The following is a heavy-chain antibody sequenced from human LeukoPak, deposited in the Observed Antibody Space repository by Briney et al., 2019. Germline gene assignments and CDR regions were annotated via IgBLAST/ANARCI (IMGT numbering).Heavy chain of an antibody. CDR2: IKQDGSEK. CDR3: ARDEPTDYVWGSYRLDY. CDR1: GFTFSSYW. Sequence: GGSLRLSCAASGFTFSSYWMSWVRQAPGKGLEWVANIKQDGSEKYYVDSVKGRFTISRDNAKNSLYLQMNSLRAEDTAVYYCARDEPTDYVWGSYRLDYWGQGTLVTVSS. D-gene: IGHD3-16*02. V-gene: IGHV3-7*01. J-gene: IGHJ4*02.